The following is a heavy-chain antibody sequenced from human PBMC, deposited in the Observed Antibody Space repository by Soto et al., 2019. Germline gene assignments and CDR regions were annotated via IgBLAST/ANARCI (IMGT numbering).Heavy chain of an antibody. J-gene: IGHJ3*02. CDR1: GFTFSSYS. V-gene: IGHV3-48*01. D-gene: IGHD2-2*01. Sequence: EVQLVESGGGLVQPGGSLRLSCAASGFTFSSYSMNWVRQAPGKGLEWVSYISSSSSTIYYADSVKGRFTISRDNAKNSLYLQMNSLRAEDTAVYYCARLHCSSTSCYASGGAFDIWGQGTMVTVSS. CDR2: ISSSSSTI. CDR3: ARLHCSSTSCYASGGAFDI.